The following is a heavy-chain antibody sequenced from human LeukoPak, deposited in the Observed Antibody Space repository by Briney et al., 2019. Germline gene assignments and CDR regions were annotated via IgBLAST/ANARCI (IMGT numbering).Heavy chain of an antibody. CDR2: IYYSGST. Sequence: SETLSLTCTVSGGSISSYYWSWIRQPPGKGLEWIGYIYYSGSTNYNPSLKSRVTISVDTFKNQFSLKLSSVTAADTAVYYCASLNYDSSGYIDDYWGQGTLVTVSS. V-gene: IGHV4-59*08. CDR1: GGSISSYY. CDR3: ASLNYDSSGYIDDY. D-gene: IGHD3-22*01. J-gene: IGHJ4*02.